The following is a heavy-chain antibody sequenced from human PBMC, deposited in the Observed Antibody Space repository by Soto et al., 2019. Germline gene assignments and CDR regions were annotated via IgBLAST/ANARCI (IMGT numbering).Heavy chain of an antibody. Sequence: EVQLVESGGGLVQPGGSLRLSCAASGFTFSSYWMNWVRQAPGKGLEWVANIKQDGSEKYYVDSVKGRFTISRDNAKNSLYLQMNSLRAEDTAVYYCATRPGNYHDSKGPFDYWGQGTLVTVSS. CDR3: ATRPGNYHDSKGPFDY. CDR1: GFTFSSYW. CDR2: IKQDGSEK. D-gene: IGHD3-22*01. J-gene: IGHJ4*02. V-gene: IGHV3-7*01.